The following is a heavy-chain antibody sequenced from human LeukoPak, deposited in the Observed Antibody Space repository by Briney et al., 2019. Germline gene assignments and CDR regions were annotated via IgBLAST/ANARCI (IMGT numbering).Heavy chain of an antibody. Sequence: PGGSLRLSCAASGFTFSSYSMNWVRQAPGKGLEWVSSISSSSSYIYYADSVKGRFTISRDNAKNSLYLQMNSLRAEDTAVYYCARVSGSYYRGYSDYRGQGTLVTVSS. CDR1: GFTFSSYS. CDR3: ARVSGSYYRGYSDY. CDR2: ISSSSSYI. V-gene: IGHV3-21*01. J-gene: IGHJ4*02. D-gene: IGHD1-26*01.